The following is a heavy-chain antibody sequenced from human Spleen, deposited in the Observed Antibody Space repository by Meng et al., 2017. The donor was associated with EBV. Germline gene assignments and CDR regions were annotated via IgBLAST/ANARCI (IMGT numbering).Heavy chain of an antibody. J-gene: IGHJ4*02. Sequence: EVQLLVSXXXXVXXGGSLRLSCAASGFTFRSYGRSWVRQAPGKGLEWVSGISYGVGSTKDADSVRGRFTISRDNSKNTLYLQMNSLRAEDTAVYYCAKSGTGYSLEYYFDYWGQGTLVTVSS. CDR3: AKSGTGYSLEYYFDY. CDR2: ISYGVGST. CDR1: GFTFRSYG. D-gene: IGHD2-8*02. V-gene: IGHV3-23*01.